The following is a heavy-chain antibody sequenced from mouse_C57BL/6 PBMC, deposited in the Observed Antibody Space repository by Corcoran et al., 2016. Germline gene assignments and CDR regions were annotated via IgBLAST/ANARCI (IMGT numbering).Heavy chain of an antibody. Sequence: QVQLQQSGPELVKPGASVKISCKASGYSFTSYYIHWVKQRPGQGLAWIGWIYPGSGNTKYNEKFKGKATLTADTSSSTAYMQLSSLTSEDSAVYYCARKRNYGGAMDYWGQGTSVTVSS. CDR1: GYSFTSYY. V-gene: IGHV1-66*01. D-gene: IGHD1-1*01. J-gene: IGHJ4*01. CDR3: ARKRNYGGAMDY. CDR2: IYPGSGNT.